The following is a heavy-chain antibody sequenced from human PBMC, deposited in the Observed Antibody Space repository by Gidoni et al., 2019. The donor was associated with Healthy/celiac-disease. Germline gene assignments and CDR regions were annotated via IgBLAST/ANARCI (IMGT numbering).Heavy chain of an antibody. CDR2: IHHSGRT. V-gene: IGHV4-34*01. CDR1: GGFFSGYY. D-gene: IGHD3-10*01. Sequence: QVQLQQWGAGLLKPSETLSLTCAVYGGFFSGYYWSWIRQPPGKGLEWIGKIHHSGRTNYNPSLKSRVTISGDTSKNQFSLKLSSVTAADTAVYYCARGDGSGSYYGYWGQGTLVTVSS. J-gene: IGHJ4*02. CDR3: ARGDGSGSYYGY.